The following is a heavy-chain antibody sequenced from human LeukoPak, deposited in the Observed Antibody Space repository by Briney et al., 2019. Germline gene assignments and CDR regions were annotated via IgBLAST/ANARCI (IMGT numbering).Heavy chain of an antibody. CDR1: GFTFSRFA. D-gene: IGHD3-22*01. Sequence: PGGSLRLSCAASGFTFSRFAMSWVRQAPGKDLEWVSSISGSDGTTYYAESVEGRFTISRDSSKNILYLQMNSLRADDTAVYYCAKDANYFDSSGYLIPFDYWGQGTLVTVSS. CDR2: ISGSDGTT. J-gene: IGHJ4*02. V-gene: IGHV3-23*01. CDR3: AKDANYFDSSGYLIPFDY.